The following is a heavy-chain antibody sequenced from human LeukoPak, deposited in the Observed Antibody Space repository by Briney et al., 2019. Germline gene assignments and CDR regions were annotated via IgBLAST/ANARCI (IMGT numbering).Heavy chain of an antibody. V-gene: IGHV3-66*01. J-gene: IGHJ4*02. CDR3: ARDRDVYCGGDCLSYFDY. CDR2: IYSGGNT. D-gene: IGHD2-21*01. Sequence: GGSLRLSCAASGFTFSSYSMSWVRQAPGKGLEWVSVIYSGGNTYYADSVKGRFTISRDNSKNTLYLQMNSLRAEDTAVYYCARDRDVYCGGDCLSYFDYWGQGTLVTVSS. CDR1: GFTFSSYS.